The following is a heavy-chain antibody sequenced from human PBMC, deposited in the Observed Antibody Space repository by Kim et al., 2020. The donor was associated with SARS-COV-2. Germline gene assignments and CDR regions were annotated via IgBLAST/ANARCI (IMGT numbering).Heavy chain of an antibody. CDR2: ISSRGVA. J-gene: IGHJ4*02. CDR3: ATHDRALTTAFDS. D-gene: IGHD1-1*01. Sequence: SETLSLTCTVSGGSIFTDAYWWAWIRQSPGKGLEYIGHISSRGVAFYNPSLESRVAISVDLSNNQFSLRLASVTAADTAVYYCATHDRALTTAFDSWGQGTLVTVSS. CDR1: GGSIFTDAYW. V-gene: IGHV4-39*01.